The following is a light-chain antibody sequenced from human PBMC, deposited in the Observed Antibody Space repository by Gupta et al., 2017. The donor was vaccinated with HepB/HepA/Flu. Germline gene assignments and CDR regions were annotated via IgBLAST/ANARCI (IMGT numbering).Light chain of an antibody. J-gene: IGLJ2*01. V-gene: IGLV2-14*01. CDR1: SSDVGDYKS. CDR3: SSFTYTMTLVV. CDR2: NVS. Sequence: QSALTQPASVSGSPGQSITISCTATSSDVGDYKSVSWYQQHPGKAPKLLISNVSNRPSGVSNRFFGSKSGNTASLTISGLQAEDEADYYCSSFTYTMTLVVFGGGTKVTVL.